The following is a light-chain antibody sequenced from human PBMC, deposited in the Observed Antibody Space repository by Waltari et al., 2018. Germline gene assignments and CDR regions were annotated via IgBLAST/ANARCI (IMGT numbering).Light chain of an antibody. CDR1: QSVGSY. V-gene: IGKV3-11*01. CDR3: HQRLIWPYT. Sequence: EIVLTQSQATLSLSPGERATLSCRASQSVGSYLAWYQQKSGQAPRLLIYDASNRATGIPARFSGSGSGTDFTFTISSLEPEDFVVYYCHQRLIWPYTFGQGTKLEIK. CDR2: DAS. J-gene: IGKJ2*01.